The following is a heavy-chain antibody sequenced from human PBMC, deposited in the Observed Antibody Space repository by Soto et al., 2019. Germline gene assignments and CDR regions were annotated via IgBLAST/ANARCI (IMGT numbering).Heavy chain of an antibody. J-gene: IGHJ6*02. CDR1: GDSFSSNSAA. D-gene: IGHD2-8*01. V-gene: IGHV6-1*01. CDR2: TYYRSKWYN. Sequence: PSQTLSLTCAISGDSFSSNSAAWNWIRQSPSRGLEWLGRTYYRSKWYNDYAVSVKSRITINPDTSKNQFSLQLNSVTPEDTAVYYCARDYSDYCTNGVCYTAKYYYYGMDVWGQGTTVTVSS. CDR3: ARDYSDYCTNGVCYTAKYYYYGMDV.